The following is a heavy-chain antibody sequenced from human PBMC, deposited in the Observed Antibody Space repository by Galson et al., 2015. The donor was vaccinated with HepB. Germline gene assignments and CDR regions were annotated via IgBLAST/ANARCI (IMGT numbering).Heavy chain of an antibody. J-gene: IGHJ4*02. V-gene: IGHV4-34*01. CDR3: ARGLYMSPSGSYYFFFGGRYYFDY. CDR2: INPSGST. Sequence: LEWIGEINPSGSTNYNPSLKSRVTISVDTSKNQFSLKLSSVTAADTAVYYCARGLYMSPSGSYYFFFGGRYYFDYWGQGTLVTVSS. D-gene: IGHD3-10*01.